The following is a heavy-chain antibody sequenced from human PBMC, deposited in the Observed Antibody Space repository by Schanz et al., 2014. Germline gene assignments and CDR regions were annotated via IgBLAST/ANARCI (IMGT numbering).Heavy chain of an antibody. CDR2: INAHTGNT. J-gene: IGHJ3*02. Sequence: QVQLVQSGAEVKKPGVSVKVSCKASGGTFSSSTLTWVRQAPGQGPELMGWINAHTGNTQYAQKFQGRVNMTRDTVTTTVHLELTRLRTDDTAIYYCARVHIATYHYNSPGAFDIWGQGTRVTVSS. D-gene: IGHD3-10*01. V-gene: IGHV1-18*01. CDR1: GGTFSSST. CDR3: ARVHIATYHYNSPGAFDI.